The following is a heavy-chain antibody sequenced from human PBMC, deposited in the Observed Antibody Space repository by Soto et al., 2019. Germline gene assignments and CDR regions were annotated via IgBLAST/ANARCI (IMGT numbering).Heavy chain of an antibody. D-gene: IGHD4-4*01. V-gene: IGHV3-23*01. Sequence: GGSLRLSCAASGFTFSSYAMSWVRQAPGKGLEWVSAISGSGDSTYYADSVKGRFTISRDNSKNTLYLQMNSLRAEDTAVYYCAKEGRTVTTGGYYYYYMDVWGKGTTVTVSS. CDR2: ISGSGDST. J-gene: IGHJ6*03. CDR1: GFTFSSYA. CDR3: AKEGRTVTTGGYYYYYMDV.